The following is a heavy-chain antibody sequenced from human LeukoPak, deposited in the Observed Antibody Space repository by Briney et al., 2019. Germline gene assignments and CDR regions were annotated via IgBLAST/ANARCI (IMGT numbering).Heavy chain of an antibody. CDR2: ITATSLHI. CDR3: ARETIVVVPAAIGSLDY. CDR1: GVTFSGYS. D-gene: IGHD2-2*02. V-gene: IGHV3-21*01. Sequence: GGSLRLSCAASGVTFSGYSMNWVRQAPGKGLEWVSAITATSLHIYYADSVKGRFTISRDNAKNSLYLQMNSLRVEDTALYYCARETIVVVPAAIGSLDYWGQGTLVTVSS. J-gene: IGHJ4*02.